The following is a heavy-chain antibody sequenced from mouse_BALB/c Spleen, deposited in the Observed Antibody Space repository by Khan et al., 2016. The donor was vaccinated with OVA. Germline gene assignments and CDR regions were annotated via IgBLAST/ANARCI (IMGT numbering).Heavy chain of an antibody. CDR2: IYPGSGKT. CDR1: GYTFTDNY. V-gene: IGHV1-84*02. CDR3: ARREYYSNSLFDY. Sequence: QVQLKESGPELVKPGASVKISCKASGYTFTDNYINWVKQKPGQGLEWIGWIYPGSGKTKYNEKFKGKATLTVDTSSSTAYMQLSSLTSEDTAVYFCARREYYSNSLFDYWGQGTTLTVSS. J-gene: IGHJ2*01. D-gene: IGHD1-1*01.